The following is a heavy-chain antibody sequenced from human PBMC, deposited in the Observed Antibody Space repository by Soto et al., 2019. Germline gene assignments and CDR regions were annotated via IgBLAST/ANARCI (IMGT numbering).Heavy chain of an antibody. CDR2: IVVCSGNT. J-gene: IGHJ3*02. CDR1: GFTFTSSA. V-gene: IGHV1-58*01. D-gene: IGHD3-9*01. Sequence: ASVKVSCKSSGFTFTSSAVQWVRQPRLQRIEWIGWIVVCSGNTNYAQKFQEIVTITTDISTSTSYMGLSCLRSEDKAVYYCAAAPVLVRYFDPPPGDFDIWGQGTMVT. CDR3: AAAPVLVRYFDPPPGDFDI.